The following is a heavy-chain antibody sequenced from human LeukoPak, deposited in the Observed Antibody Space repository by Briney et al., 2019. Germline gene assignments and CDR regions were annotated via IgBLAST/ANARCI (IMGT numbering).Heavy chain of an antibody. CDR3: ARGWLAEATVVTPYNY. CDR1: GYTFTGYY. J-gene: IGHJ4*02. V-gene: IGHV1-2*05. D-gene: IGHD4-23*01. CDR2: INPNSGGT. Sequence: ASVKVSCKASGYTFTGYYMHRVRQAPGQGLEWMGRINPNSGGTNYAQKFQGRVTMTRDTSIRTAYMELSSLRSEDTGVYYCARGWLAEATVVTPYNYWGQGTLVTVSS.